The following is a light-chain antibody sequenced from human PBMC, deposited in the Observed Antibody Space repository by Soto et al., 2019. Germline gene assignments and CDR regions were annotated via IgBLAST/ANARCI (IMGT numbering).Light chain of an antibody. CDR1: QGIRNA. CDR3: LQDHNYPRT. CDR2: AAS. J-gene: IGKJ2*01. Sequence: AIQMTQSPSSLSASVGDRVTITCRASQGIRNALGWYQQKPGKAPKLLMYAASSLQSGVPPRFSGSGSGTDFTLTISSLQPEDFATYYCLQDHNYPRTFGQGTKLEIK. V-gene: IGKV1-6*01.